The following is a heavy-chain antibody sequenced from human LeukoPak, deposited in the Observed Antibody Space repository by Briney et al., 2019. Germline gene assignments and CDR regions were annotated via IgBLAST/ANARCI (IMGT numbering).Heavy chain of an antibody. V-gene: IGHV3-48*04. CDR1: GFTFSAYS. Sequence: PGGSLRLSCAASGFTFSAYSMNWVRQAPGKGLEWVSYIDSSSSAILYADSMKGRFTISRDNAKNSLYLQMNRLRAEDTALYYCARPPSVTPAAIIFETWGQGTLVTVSS. CDR3: ARPPSVTPAAIIFET. D-gene: IGHD2-2*02. J-gene: IGHJ5*02. CDR2: IDSSSSAI.